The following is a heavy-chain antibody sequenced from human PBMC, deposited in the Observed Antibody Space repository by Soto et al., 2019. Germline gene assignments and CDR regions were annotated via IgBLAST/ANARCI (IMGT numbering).Heavy chain of an antibody. Sequence: GSLRLSCAASGFTFTGSALHWVRQASGKGLEWVGRIRSKGNKYATAYDESVKGRFTISRDDSKNTAYLLMNSVKTEDTAVYYCSRNMWLDYWGQGTLVTVSS. J-gene: IGHJ4*02. CDR3: SRNMWLDY. D-gene: IGHD6-19*01. V-gene: IGHV3-73*01. CDR2: IRSKGNKYAT. CDR1: GFTFTGSA.